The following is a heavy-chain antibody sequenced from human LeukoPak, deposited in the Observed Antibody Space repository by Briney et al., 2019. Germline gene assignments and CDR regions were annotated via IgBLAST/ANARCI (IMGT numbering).Heavy chain of an antibody. D-gene: IGHD3-10*01. V-gene: IGHV3-53*01. CDR2: IDNFGIT. J-gene: IGHJ4*02. Sequence: SGGSLRLSCAASGFSVNNKYMNWVRQAPGKGLECVSYIDNFGITYYADSVTGRFTISRDSSRNTVYLQMNSLRADDTAVYYCAGGTYYGTGSRPGYLNYWGLGTLVTVSS. CDR3: AGGTYYGTGSRPGYLNY. CDR1: GFSVNNKY.